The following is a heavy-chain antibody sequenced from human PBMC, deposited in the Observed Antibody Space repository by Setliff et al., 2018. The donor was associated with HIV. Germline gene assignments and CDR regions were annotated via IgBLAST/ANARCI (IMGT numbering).Heavy chain of an antibody. D-gene: IGHD3-3*01. CDR3: ARHSDFWSEDAFDI. CDR1: GGSISSYY. CDR2: AYYSGST. J-gene: IGHJ3*02. V-gene: IGHV4-59*08. Sequence: NPSETLSLTCTVSGGSISSYYWSWIRQPPGKALEWIGYAYYSGSTNYNPSLKSRVTISIDMSKNQFPLNLKSVTAADTAVYYCARHSDFWSEDAFDIWAQGTVVTVSS.